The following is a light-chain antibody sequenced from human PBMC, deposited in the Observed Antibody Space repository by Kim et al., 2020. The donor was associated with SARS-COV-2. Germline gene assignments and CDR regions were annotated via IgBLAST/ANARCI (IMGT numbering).Light chain of an antibody. CDR1: SSNIGSNY. V-gene: IGLV1-47*01. J-gene: IGLJ2*01. CDR2: RNN. Sequence: ELTQPPSASGTPGQRVTISCSGSSSNIGSNYVYWYQQLPGTAPKLLIYRNNQRPSGVPDRFSGSKSGTSASLAISGLRSEDETDYYCATWDDSHVVFG. CDR3: ATWDDSHVV.